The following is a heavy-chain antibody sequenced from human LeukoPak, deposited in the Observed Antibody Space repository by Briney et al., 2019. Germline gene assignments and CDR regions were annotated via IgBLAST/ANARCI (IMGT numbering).Heavy chain of an antibody. CDR1: GGSFSGYY. D-gene: IGHD2-2*01. J-gene: IGHJ4*02. V-gene: IGHV4-34*01. CDR2: INHSGIT. CDR3: ARAPGRPAAVFDY. Sequence: SETLSLTCAVYGGSFSGYYWSWIRQPPGKGLEWIGEINHSGITNYSPFLKSRVSISEDTSKNQFSLKLSSVTAADTAVYYCARAPGRPAAVFDYWGQGTLVTVSP.